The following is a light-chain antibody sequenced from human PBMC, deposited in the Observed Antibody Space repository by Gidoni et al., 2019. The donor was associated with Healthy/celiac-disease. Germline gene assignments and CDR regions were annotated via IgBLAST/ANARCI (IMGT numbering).Light chain of an antibody. V-gene: IGKV3-15*01. CDR2: GAS. CDR1: QSVSSN. J-gene: IGKJ2*01. CDR3: QKYNNWPYT. Sequence: EIVITQSPATLSLSPGERATLSCRASQSVSSNLAWYQQKPGQAPRLLIYGASTRATGIPARFSGSGSGTEFTLTISSLQSEDFAVYYCQKYNNWPYTFGQXTKLEIK.